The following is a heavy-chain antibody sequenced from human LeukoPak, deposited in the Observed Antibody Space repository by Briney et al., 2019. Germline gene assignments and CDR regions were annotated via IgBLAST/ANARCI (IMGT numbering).Heavy chain of an antibody. J-gene: IGHJ5*02. Sequence: GASLRLSCAASGFTFSSYAMSWVRQAPGKGLEWVSAISGSGGSTYYADSVEGRFTISRDNSKNTLYLQMNSLRAEDTAVYYCAKDRIVVVPAASWFDPWGQGTLVTVSS. D-gene: IGHD2-2*01. V-gene: IGHV3-23*01. CDR2: ISGSGGST. CDR3: AKDRIVVVPAASWFDP. CDR1: GFTFSSYA.